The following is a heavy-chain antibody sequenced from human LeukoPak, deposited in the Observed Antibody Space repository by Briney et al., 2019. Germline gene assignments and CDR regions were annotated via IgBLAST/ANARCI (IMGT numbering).Heavy chain of an antibody. J-gene: IGHJ4*02. CDR1: GFTFSSSA. CDR2: IAHHGNNK. Sequence: GGSLRLSRGASGFTFSSSAMHWVRQGPGKGLEWVAYIAHHGNNKYYADSVKGRFTVSRDNSKGSLYLQMNSLRADDTAVYYCAKDGSWSCTDWGQGTLVRVSS. V-gene: IGHV3-30*02. CDR3: AKDGSWSCTD. D-gene: IGHD2-8*02.